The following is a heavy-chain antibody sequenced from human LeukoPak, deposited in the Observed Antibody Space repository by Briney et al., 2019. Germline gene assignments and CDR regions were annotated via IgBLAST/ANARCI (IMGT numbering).Heavy chain of an antibody. D-gene: IGHD1-26*01. V-gene: IGHV1-2*02. CDR3: ARDPSAVGATWDY. Sequence: ASVKVSCKASGYTFTGYYMHWVRQAPGQGLEWMGWINPNSGGTNYAQKFQGRVTMTRDTSISTAYMELSSLRSEDTAVYYCARDPSAVGATWDYWGQGTLVTVSS. CDR2: INPNSGGT. J-gene: IGHJ4*02. CDR1: GYTFTGYY.